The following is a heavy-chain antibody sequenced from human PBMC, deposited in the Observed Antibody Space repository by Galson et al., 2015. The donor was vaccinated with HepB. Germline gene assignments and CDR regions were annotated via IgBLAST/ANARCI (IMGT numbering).Heavy chain of an antibody. V-gene: IGHV3-48*01. CDR2: ISSSSSTI. Sequence: SLRLSCAASGFTFSSYSMNWVRQAPGKGLEWVSYISSSSSTIYYADSVKGRFTISRDNAKNSLYLQMNSLRAEDTAVYYCARSDDCSSTSCYWGPIDNWFDPWGQGTLVTVSS. D-gene: IGHD2-2*01. CDR3: ARSDDCSSTSCYWGPIDNWFDP. J-gene: IGHJ5*02. CDR1: GFTFSSYS.